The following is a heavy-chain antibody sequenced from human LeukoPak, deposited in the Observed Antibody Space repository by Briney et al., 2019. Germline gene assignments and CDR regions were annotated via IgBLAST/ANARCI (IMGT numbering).Heavy chain of an antibody. D-gene: IGHD6-13*01. CDR1: GFTFSSNA. J-gene: IGHJ4*02. CDR3: GKGRDSSSWYAFDY. Sequence: GGSLRLSCAASGFTFSSNAMSWVRQAPGKGLEWVSGISESGGSTYYADSVKGRSTISRDNSKNTLYLQMNSLRAEDRAVYYCGKGRDSSSWYAFDYWGQGTLVTVSS. V-gene: IGHV3-23*01. CDR2: ISESGGST.